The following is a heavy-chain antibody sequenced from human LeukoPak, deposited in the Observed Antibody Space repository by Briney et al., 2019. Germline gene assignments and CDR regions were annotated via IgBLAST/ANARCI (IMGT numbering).Heavy chain of an antibody. Sequence: SETLSLTCTVSGGSISSYYWSWIRQPPGKGLEWIGYIYCSGSTDYNPSLKSRVTISVDTSKNQFSLKLSSVTAADTAVYYCARDCGGDCYTPTDYYYYGMDVWAKGPRSPSP. CDR1: GGSISSYY. V-gene: IGHV4-59*01. J-gene: IGHJ6*02. CDR3: ARDCGGDCYTPTDYYYYGMDV. CDR2: IYCSGST. D-gene: IGHD2-21*02.